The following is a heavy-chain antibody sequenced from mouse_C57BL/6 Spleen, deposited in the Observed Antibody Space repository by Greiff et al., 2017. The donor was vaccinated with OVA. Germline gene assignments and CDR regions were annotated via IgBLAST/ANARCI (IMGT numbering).Heavy chain of an antibody. J-gene: IGHJ3*01. Sequence: QVQLQQPGAELVMPGASVKLSCKASGYTFTSYWMHWVKQRPGQGLEWIGEIDPSDSYTNYNQKFKGKSTLTVDKSSSTAYMQLSSLTSEDSAVYYCARGAGRGGGWFAYWGQGTLVTVSA. CDR3: ARGAGRGGGWFAY. CDR1: GYTFTSYW. CDR2: IDPSDSYT. V-gene: IGHV1-69*01.